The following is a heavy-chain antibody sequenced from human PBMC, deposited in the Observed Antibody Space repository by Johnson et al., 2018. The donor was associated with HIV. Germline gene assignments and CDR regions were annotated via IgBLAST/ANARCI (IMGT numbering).Heavy chain of an antibody. CDR2: ISSSGSTI. V-gene: IGHV3-11*04. CDR3: AKGIAAPHAALDI. CDR1: GFTFSDYY. J-gene: IGHJ3*02. Sequence: QEQLVESGGGLVQPGGSLRLSCAASGFTFSDYYMSWIRQAPGKGLEWVSYISSSGSTIYYADSVKGRFTISRYNSKNTLYLQMNSRRAAAPAVYYCAKGIAAPHAALDIWGQGTLVTVSS. D-gene: IGHD6-6*01.